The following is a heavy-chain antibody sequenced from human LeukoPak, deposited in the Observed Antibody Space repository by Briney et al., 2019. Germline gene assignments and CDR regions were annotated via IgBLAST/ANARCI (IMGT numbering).Heavy chain of an antibody. CDR3: ARDPSDCSGGSCSDY. D-gene: IGHD2-15*01. J-gene: IGHJ4*02. Sequence: GGSLRLSCAASGFTFSSYEMNWVRQAPGKGLEWVSYISSSGSTIYYADSVKGRFTISRDNSKNTLYLQMNSLRAEDTAVYYCARDPSDCSGGSCSDYWGQGTLVTVSS. CDR2: ISSSGSTI. V-gene: IGHV3-48*03. CDR1: GFTFSSYE.